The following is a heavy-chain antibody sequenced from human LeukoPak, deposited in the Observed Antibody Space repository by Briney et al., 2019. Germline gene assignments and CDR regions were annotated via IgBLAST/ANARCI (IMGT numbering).Heavy chain of an antibody. V-gene: IGHV3-30*03. CDR3: ASSAHHSGWYYFDY. Sequence: GGSLRLSCAASGFTFSSYGMHWVRQAPGKGLGWVAVISYDGSNKYYADSVKGRFTISRDNSKNTLYLQMNSLRAEDTAVYYCASSAHHSGWYYFDYWGQGTLVTVSS. CDR2: ISYDGSNK. CDR1: GFTFSSYG. D-gene: IGHD6-19*01. J-gene: IGHJ4*02.